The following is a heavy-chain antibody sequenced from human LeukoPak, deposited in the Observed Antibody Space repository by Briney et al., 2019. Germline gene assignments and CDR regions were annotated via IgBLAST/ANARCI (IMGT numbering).Heavy chain of an antibody. CDR2: IIPIFGTA. D-gene: IGHD3-3*01. Sequence: SVKVSCKASGGTFSSYAISWVRQAPGQGLEWMGGIIPIFGTANYAQKFQGRVTITADKSTSTAYMELSSLRSEDTAVYYCASRFSWSGYYSVYYYYYMDVWGKGTTVTVSS. J-gene: IGHJ6*03. CDR1: GGTFSSYA. CDR3: ASRFSWSGYYSVYYYYYMDV. V-gene: IGHV1-69*06.